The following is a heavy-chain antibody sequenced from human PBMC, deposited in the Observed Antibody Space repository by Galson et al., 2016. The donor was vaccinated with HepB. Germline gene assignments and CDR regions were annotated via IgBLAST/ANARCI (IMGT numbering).Heavy chain of an antibody. D-gene: IGHD3-10*01. V-gene: IGHV1-18*04. J-gene: IGHJ6*03. CDR2: IVPSNGKT. CDR3: PPAGVRGAGKSPSFYYMDV. Sequence: SVKVSCKAFGYTFTSSIITWVRQARGQGLEWMGWIVPSNGKTNYAQKFQGRVTMTTDPATSTAYMELPSLRSDDTALYYCPPAGVRGAGKSPSFYYMDVWGKGTTVAISS. CDR1: GYTFTSSI.